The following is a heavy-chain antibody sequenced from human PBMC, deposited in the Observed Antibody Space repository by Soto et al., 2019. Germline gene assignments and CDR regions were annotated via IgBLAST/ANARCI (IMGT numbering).Heavy chain of an antibody. J-gene: IGHJ4*02. D-gene: IGHD3-16*01. CDR3: AAWAEGAAAVH. Sequence: PEQDLRVRNSTSACMPRPYCMHWVRQAPGKGLEWVAVIWYDASKQFYAASVEGRFTISRDNSKAILYLQMNSLRAEDTAVYYCAAWAEGAAAVHWGQRP. V-gene: IGHV3-33*01. CDR1: ACMPRPYC. CDR2: IWYDASKQ.